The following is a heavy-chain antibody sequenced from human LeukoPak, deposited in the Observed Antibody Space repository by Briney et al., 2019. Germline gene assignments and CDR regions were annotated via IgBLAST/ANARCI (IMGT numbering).Heavy chain of an antibody. D-gene: IGHD6-6*01. CDR2: LYYSGNT. CDR3: ARVMAARREDLNWFDP. V-gene: IGHV4-39*07. J-gene: IGHJ5*02. Sequence: SETLSPTCTVSGGSISSSGSYWGWIRQPPGKGLEWIGSLYYSGNTYNPSLKSRVTISVDISKNQFSLNLTSVNAADTAVYYCARVMAARREDLNWFDPWGQGTLVIVSS. CDR1: GGSISSSGSY.